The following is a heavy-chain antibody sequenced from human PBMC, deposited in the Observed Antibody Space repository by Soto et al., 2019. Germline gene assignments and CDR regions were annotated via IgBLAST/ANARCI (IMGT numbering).Heavy chain of an antibody. CDR3: ARWDSSSWYDRQFDY. CDR1: GFTFSDYY. Sequence: PGGSLRLSCAASGFTFSDYYMSWIRQAPGKGLEWVSYISSSSSYTNYADSVKGRFTISRDNAKNSLYLQMNSLRAEDTAVYYCARWDSSSWYDRQFDYWGQGTLVTVSS. V-gene: IGHV3-11*06. CDR2: ISSSSSYT. J-gene: IGHJ4*02. D-gene: IGHD6-13*01.